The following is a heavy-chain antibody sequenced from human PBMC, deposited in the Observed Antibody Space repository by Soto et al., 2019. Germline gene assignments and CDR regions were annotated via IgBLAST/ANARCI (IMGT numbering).Heavy chain of an antibody. CDR1: GGSVSSGGHY. D-gene: IGHD3-16*01. CDR2: IYDGGST. J-gene: IGHJ4*02. CDR3: AGGRDS. V-gene: IGHV4-31*03. Sequence: QVQLQESGPGLVKPSQTLSLTCTVSGGSVSSGGHYWSWIRQHPGQGLEWIGYIYDGGSTSYNPSLERRVIISVDTAKNQFSLKLTSVTAADTAVYYCAGGRDSWGQGTLVTVSS.